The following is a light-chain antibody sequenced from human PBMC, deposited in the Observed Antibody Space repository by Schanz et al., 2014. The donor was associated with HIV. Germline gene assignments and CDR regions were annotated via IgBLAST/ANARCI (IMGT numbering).Light chain of an antibody. J-gene: IGLJ2*01. V-gene: IGLV2-8*01. Sequence: QSALTQPPSASGSPGQSVTISCTGTSSDVGGYNYVSWYQQHPGKAPKLMIYVVSKRPSGVPDRYSGSKSDTSASLAITGLQAEDEANYYCQSFDKSVSAVVFGGGTKLTVL. CDR2: VVS. CDR3: QSFDKSVSAVV. CDR1: SSDVGGYNY.